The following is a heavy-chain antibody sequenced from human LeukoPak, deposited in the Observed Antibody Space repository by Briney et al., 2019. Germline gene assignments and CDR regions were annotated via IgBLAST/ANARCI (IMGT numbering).Heavy chain of an antibody. Sequence: PSETLSLTCTVSGGSVSSSSYYWAWIRHPPGKGLEGIGRIFYSGSTYYNPSLKSRVTMSVDTSTIQFSLMLSSVTAADTAVYYCARCDTGRSPWGDYWGQGTLVTVSS. CDR1: GGSVSSSSYY. CDR2: IFYSGST. J-gene: IGHJ4*02. CDR3: ARCDTGRSPWGDY. V-gene: IGHV4-39*01. D-gene: IGHD2-8*02.